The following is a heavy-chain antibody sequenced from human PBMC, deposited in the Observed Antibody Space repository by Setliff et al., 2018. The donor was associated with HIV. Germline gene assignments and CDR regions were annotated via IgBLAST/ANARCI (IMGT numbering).Heavy chain of an antibody. CDR1: GYSFTNYA. CDR3: AVDRHAFDI. D-gene: IGHD5-12*01. Sequence: ASVKVSCKASGYSFTNYAINWLLQAPGRGLEWMGWIHTEQGFPMYAQGFTGRFVFSLDPSVSTAYLQINSLNPDDGAVYYCAVDRHAFDIWGQGTVVTVSS. CDR2: IHTEQGFP. J-gene: IGHJ3*02. V-gene: IGHV7-4-1*02.